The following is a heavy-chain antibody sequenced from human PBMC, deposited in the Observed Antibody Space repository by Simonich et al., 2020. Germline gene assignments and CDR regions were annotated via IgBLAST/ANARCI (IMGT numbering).Heavy chain of an antibody. V-gene: IGHV4-38-2*01. CDR2: ISHNGST. J-gene: IGHJ6*02. D-gene: IGHD6-13*01. CDR3: ARVGYSNYYYYGMDV. Sequence: QVQLQESGPGLAKPSETLSLTCAVSGYSISSGYYWGWIRQPPGKGLGWIGSISHNGSTYYTPSLKSRVTISVDTSKNQFSLKLSSVTAADTAVYYCARVGYSNYYYYGMDVWGQGTTVTVSS. CDR1: GYSISSGYY.